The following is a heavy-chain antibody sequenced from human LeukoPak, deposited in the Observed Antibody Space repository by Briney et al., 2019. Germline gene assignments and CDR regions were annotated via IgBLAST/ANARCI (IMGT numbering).Heavy chain of an antibody. V-gene: IGHV4-34*01. CDR2: INHSGST. CDR3: ARGYGGNSKTSDAFDI. D-gene: IGHD4-23*01. CDR1: GGSFSGYY. J-gene: IGHJ3*02. Sequence: SETLSLTCAVYGGSFSGYYWSWIRQPPGKGLEWIGEINHSGSTNYNPSLKSRVTISVDTSKNQFSLKLSSVTAADTAVYYCARGYGGNSKTSDAFDIWGRGTMVTVSS.